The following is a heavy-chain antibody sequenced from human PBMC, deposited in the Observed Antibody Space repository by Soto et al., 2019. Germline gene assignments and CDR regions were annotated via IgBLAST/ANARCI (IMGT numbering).Heavy chain of an antibody. J-gene: IGHJ5*02. CDR3: AKDGGADGYFGNWLDP. CDR1: GGTFSNYA. CDR2: IIPIFGTT. D-gene: IGHD5-12*01. V-gene: IGHV1-69*15. Sequence: QVHLVPSGAEVKKPGSSVNVSCKASGGTFSNYAITWVRQAPGQGLEWVGRIIPIFGTTNVAQKFQGRVTITADESTTTAYMELSGLRSDDTAVYYCAKDGGADGYFGNWLDPWGQGTLVTVSS.